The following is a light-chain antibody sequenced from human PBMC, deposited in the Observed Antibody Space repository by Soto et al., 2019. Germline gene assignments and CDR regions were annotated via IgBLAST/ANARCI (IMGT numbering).Light chain of an antibody. CDR2: DVN. V-gene: IGLV2-11*01. J-gene: IGLJ2*01. Sequence: QSVLTQPRSVSGSPGQSVTISCTGTSSDVGGYDYVSWYQQHPGKAPKLMIFDVNKRPSGVPDRFSGSKSGNTASLTISGLQAEDEADYFCFSYAGSRVFGGGTKLTVL. CDR3: FSYAGSRV. CDR1: SSDVGGYDY.